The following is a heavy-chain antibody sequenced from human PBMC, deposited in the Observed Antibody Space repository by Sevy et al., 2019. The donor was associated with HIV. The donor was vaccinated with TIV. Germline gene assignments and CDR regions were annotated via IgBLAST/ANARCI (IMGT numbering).Heavy chain of an antibody. CDR3: ARAAFPRGGIVLVAYNWFDP. CDR1: GYTFTSYG. Sequence: ASVKVSCKASGYTFTSYGISWVRQAPGQGLEWMGWISAYNGNTNYAQKLQGRVTMTTDTSTSTAYMELRSLGSDDTAVYYCARAAFPRGGIVLVAYNWFDPWGQGTLVTVSS. V-gene: IGHV1-18*01. D-gene: IGHD2-8*02. J-gene: IGHJ5*02. CDR2: ISAYNGNT.